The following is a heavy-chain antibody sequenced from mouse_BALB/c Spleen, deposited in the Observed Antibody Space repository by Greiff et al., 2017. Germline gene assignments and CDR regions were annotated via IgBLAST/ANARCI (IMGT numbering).Heavy chain of an antibody. CDR1: GYTFTSYW. CDR3: TRRGYDYPFAY. Sequence: LQQPGSELVRPGASVKLSCKASGYTFTSYWMHWVKQRPGQGLEWIGNIYPGSGSTNYDEKFKSKATLTVDTSSSTAYMQLSSLTSEDSAVYYCTRRGYDYPFAYWGQGTLVTVSA. D-gene: IGHD2-4*01. CDR2: IYPGSGST. V-gene: IGHV1S22*01. J-gene: IGHJ3*01.